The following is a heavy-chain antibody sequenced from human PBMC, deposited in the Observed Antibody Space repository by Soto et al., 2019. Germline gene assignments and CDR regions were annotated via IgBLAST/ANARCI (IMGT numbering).Heavy chain of an antibody. CDR1: GFTVSSYY. V-gene: IGHV3-53*02. D-gene: IGHD1-26*01. CDR2: NYSSGPT. Sequence: EVQLVETGGGLIQPGESLRLSCAAAGFTVSSYYMNWVRLVPEKGLEWVSVNYSSGPTFYADSVRGRFTISRDISKNTLYLQMNSLRVEDTAVYYCARAFGGSYDYWGQGTRVTVSS. J-gene: IGHJ4*02. CDR3: ARAFGGSYDY.